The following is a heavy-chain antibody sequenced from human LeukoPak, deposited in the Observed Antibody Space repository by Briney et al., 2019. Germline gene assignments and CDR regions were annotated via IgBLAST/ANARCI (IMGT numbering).Heavy chain of an antibody. J-gene: IGHJ4*02. Sequence: SVKVSCKASGYTFTGYYMHWVRQAPGQGLEWMGGIIPIFGTANYAQKFQGRVTITADESTSTAYMELSSLRSEDTAVYYCARGTESMATPDYWGQGTLVTVSS. CDR3: ARGTESMATPDY. CDR1: GYTFTGYY. D-gene: IGHD5-24*01. V-gene: IGHV1-69*13. CDR2: IIPIFGTA.